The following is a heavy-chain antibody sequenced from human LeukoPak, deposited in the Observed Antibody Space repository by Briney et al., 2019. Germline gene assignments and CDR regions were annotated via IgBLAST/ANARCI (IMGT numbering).Heavy chain of an antibody. Sequence: AGGSLRLSCAASGFTFSSYWMHWVRQAPGKGLVWVSRINLDGSSTRYADSVKGRFTISRDNAKNTLYLQMNSLRAEDTAVYYCARDVRVPFDYWGQGTLVTVSS. CDR3: ARDVRVPFDY. V-gene: IGHV3-74*01. J-gene: IGHJ4*02. D-gene: IGHD2-2*01. CDR2: INLDGSST. CDR1: GFTFSSYW.